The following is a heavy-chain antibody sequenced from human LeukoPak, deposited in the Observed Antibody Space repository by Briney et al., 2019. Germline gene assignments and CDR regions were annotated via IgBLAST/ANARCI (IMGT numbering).Heavy chain of an antibody. V-gene: IGHV4-4*07. D-gene: IGHD6-13*01. CDR1: GGSISSYY. CDR2: IYTSGTT. Sequence: SETLSLTCTVSGGSISSYYWSWIRQPAGKGLEWIGRIYTSGTTNYNPSLKSRVTISIDTSKNQFSLKLTSVTAADTAVYYCATSAAGSEWYFDLWGRGTLVTVSS. J-gene: IGHJ2*01. CDR3: ATSAAGSEWYFDL.